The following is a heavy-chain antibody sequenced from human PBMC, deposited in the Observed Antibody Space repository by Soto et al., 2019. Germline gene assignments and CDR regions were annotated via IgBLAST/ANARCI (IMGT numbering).Heavy chain of an antibody. D-gene: IGHD5-18*01. V-gene: IGHV3-33*01. CDR2: IWYDGSNK. CDR3: ARGDTAMAPYGMDV. Sequence: GGSLRLSCAASGFTFSSYGMHWVRQAPGKGLEWVAVIWYDGSNKYYADSVKGRFTISRDNSKNTLYLQMNSLRAEDTAVYYCARGDTAMAPYGMDVWGQGTTVTVSS. J-gene: IGHJ6*02. CDR1: GFTFSSYG.